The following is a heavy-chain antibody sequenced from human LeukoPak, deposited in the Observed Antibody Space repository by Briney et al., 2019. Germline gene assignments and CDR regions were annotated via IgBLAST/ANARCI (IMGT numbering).Heavy chain of an antibody. CDR1: GFTFSDYY. D-gene: IGHD6-13*01. J-gene: IGHJ5*02. CDR2: ISSSSSYT. Sequence: GALRLSCAASGFTFSDYYMSWIRQAPGKGLEWVSYISSSSSYTNYADSVKGRFTISRDNAKNSLYLQMNSLRAEDTAVYYCAREWGTYSSSEVGSDPWGQGTLVTVSS. V-gene: IGHV3-11*06. CDR3: AREWGTYSSSEVGSDP.